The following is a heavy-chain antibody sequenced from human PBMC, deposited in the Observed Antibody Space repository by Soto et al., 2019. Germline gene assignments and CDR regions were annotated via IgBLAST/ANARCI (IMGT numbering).Heavy chain of an antibody. CDR2: ISTSSSYI. V-gene: IGHV3-21*01. Sequence: EVQLVESGGGLVKPGGSPRLSCAASGFTLSGYSMNWVRQAPGKGLEWVSSISTSSSYIHYADSVKGRFTISRDNAENSLYLQMNSLRAEDTAIYYCARETPLHPDYGGNPFSDYWGQGTLVTVSS. CDR3: ARETPLHPDYGGNPFSDY. J-gene: IGHJ4*02. D-gene: IGHD4-17*01. CDR1: GFTLSGYS.